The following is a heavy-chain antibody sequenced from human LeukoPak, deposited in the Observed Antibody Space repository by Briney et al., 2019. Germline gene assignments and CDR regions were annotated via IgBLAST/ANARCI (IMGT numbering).Heavy chain of an antibody. V-gene: IGHV4-30-2*01. J-gene: IGHJ3*02. CDR3: ARGGAKYYDILTGYSGGAFDI. CDR2: IYHSGST. Sequence: SETRSLTCAVSGGSISSGGYSWSWIRQPPGKGLEWIGYIYHSGSTYYNPSLKSRVTISVDRSKNQFSLKLSSVTAADTAVYYCARGGAKYYDILTGYSGGAFDIWGQGTMVTVSS. D-gene: IGHD3-9*01. CDR1: GGSISSGGYS.